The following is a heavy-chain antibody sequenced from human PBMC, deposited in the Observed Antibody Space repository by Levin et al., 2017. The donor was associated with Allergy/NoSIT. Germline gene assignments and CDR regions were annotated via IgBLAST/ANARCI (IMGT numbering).Heavy chain of an antibody. Sequence: PSETLSLTCTVSGGSISSSISYWGWIRQAPGKGLEWIGSIYNSGSTYYNPSLKSRVTTSVDTSKHQFSLKLSSVTAADTAVYYCARQCYDILTGYYNFDYWGQGTLVTVSS. D-gene: IGHD3-9*01. J-gene: IGHJ4*02. CDR2: IYNSGST. CDR3: ARQCYDILTGYYNFDY. V-gene: IGHV4-39*01. CDR1: GGSISSSISY.